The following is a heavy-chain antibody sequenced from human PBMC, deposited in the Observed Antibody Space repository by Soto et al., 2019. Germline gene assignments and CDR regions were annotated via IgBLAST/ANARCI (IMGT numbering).Heavy chain of an antibody. CDR2: IYYSGST. V-gene: IGHV4-61*01. CDR3: ASDRAARDTLWFDP. CDR1: GGSVSSGSYY. J-gene: IGHJ5*02. Sequence: QVQLQESGPGLVKPSETLSLTCTVSGGSVSSGSYYWSWIRQPPGKGLEWIGYIYYSGSTNYNPSLKSRVTIPVDTSKNPFSLKLSSVTAADTAVYYCASDRAARDTLWFDPWGQGTLVTVSS. D-gene: IGHD6-6*01.